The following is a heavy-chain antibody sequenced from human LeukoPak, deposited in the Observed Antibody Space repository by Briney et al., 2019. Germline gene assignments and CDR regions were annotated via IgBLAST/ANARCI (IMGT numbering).Heavy chain of an antibody. CDR2: ISGIDSTI. V-gene: IGHV3-11*01. CDR1: GFTFRDYY. Sequence: PGGSLRLSCTAPGFTFRDYYMAWIRQAPGKGLEWVSYISGIDSTIFYADSVKGRFTISRDNAKNSLYLQMDSLRAEDTAVYYCARDFWQQGDDAWGQGTLVTVSA. D-gene: IGHD3-3*01. J-gene: IGHJ5*02. CDR3: ARDFWQQGDDA.